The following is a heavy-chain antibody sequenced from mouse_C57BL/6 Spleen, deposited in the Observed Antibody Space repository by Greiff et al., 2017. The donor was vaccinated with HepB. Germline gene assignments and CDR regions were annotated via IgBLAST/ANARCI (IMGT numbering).Heavy chain of an antibody. CDR3: ARSSYSYYFDY. CDR1: GYTFTSYW. Sequence: QVQLKQPGAELVKPGASVKLSCKASGYTFTSYWMHWVKQRPGRGLEWIGRIDPNSGGTKYNEKFKSKATLTVDKPSSTAYIQLSSLTSEDSAVYYCARSSYSYYFDYWGQGTTLTVSS. CDR2: IDPNSGGT. J-gene: IGHJ2*01. D-gene: IGHD3-2*02. V-gene: IGHV1-72*01.